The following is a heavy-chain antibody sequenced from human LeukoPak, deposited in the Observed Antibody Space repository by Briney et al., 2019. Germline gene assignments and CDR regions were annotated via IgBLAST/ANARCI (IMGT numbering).Heavy chain of an antibody. CDR2: VDSGGET. D-gene: IGHD2-15*01. V-gene: IGHV3-66*01. CDR3: ARASFWFDYSGYYFDY. Sequence: GGSLRLSCAASGFNVSSNYMSWVLQAPGKGLERVSDVDSGGETYNADSVKGRFTISRDNSKNTVYLQMNSLGAEDTAVYYCARASFWFDYSGYYFDYWGQGTLVTVSS. CDR1: GFNVSSNY. J-gene: IGHJ4*02.